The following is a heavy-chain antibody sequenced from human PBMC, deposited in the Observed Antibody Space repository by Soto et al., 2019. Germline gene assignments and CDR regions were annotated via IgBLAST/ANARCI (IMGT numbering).Heavy chain of an antibody. CDR1: GGSISSYY. CDR2: IYYSGST. Sequence: PSETLSLTCTVSGGSISSYYWSWIRQPPGKGLEWIGYIYYSGSTNYNPSLKSRVTISVDTSKNQFSLKLSSVTAADTAVYYCARGERPSGSSSWSLPYYYYYMDVWGKGTTVTVSS. V-gene: IGHV4-59*01. J-gene: IGHJ6*03. D-gene: IGHD6-13*01. CDR3: ARGERPSGSSSWSLPYYYYYMDV.